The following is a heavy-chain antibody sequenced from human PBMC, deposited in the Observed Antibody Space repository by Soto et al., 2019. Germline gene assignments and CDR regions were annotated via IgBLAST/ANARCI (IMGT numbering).Heavy chain of an antibody. CDR1: GFTVSSNY. CDR3: ARAAPVTWGSGCFDY. V-gene: IGHV3-66*02. Sequence: GGSLRLSCAASGFTVSSNYMSWVRQAPGKGLEWVSVIYSGGSTYYADSVKGRFTISRDNSKNTLYLQMNSLRAEDTAVYYCARAAPVTWGSGCFDYWGQGTLVTVSS. CDR2: IYSGGST. D-gene: IGHD7-27*01. J-gene: IGHJ4*02.